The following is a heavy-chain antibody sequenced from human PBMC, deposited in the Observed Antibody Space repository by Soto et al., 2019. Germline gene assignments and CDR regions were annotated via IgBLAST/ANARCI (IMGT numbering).Heavy chain of an antibody. CDR3: ARSRVTIFLDY. CDR2: IWYDGSNK. CDR1: GFTFSSYG. J-gene: IGHJ4*02. D-gene: IGHD3-3*01. V-gene: IGHV3-33*01. Sequence: QVQLVESGGGVVQPGRSLRLSCAASGFTFSSYGMHWVRQAPGKGLEWVAVIWYDGSNKYYADSVKGRFTISRDNSKNTLYLRMNSLRAEDTAVYYCARSRVTIFLDYWGQGTLVTVSS.